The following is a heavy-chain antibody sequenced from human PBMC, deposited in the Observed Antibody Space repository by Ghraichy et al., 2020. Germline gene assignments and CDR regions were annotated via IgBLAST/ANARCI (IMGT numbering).Heavy chain of an antibody. J-gene: IGHJ4*02. CDR1: GFTFSSYW. Sequence: GGSLRLSCAASGFTFSSYWMHWVRQAPGKGLVWVSHINSDGSSTSYADSVKGRFTISRDNAKNTLYLQMNSLRAEDTAVYYCARVQLFGSSPTLDYWGQGTLVTVSS. CDR2: INSDGSST. CDR3: ARVQLFGSSPTLDY. D-gene: IGHD5-18*01. V-gene: IGHV3-74*01.